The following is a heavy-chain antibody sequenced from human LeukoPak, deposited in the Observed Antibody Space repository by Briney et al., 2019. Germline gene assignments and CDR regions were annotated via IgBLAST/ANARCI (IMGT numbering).Heavy chain of an antibody. CDR3: ARDWMDSSSWFRWYFDL. CDR1: GSSFSSSY. D-gene: IGHD6-13*01. CDR2: IYASGST. Sequence: SETLSLTCTVSGSSFSSSYWSWIRQPAGKGLGWIGRIYASGSTNYNPSFKSRITMSVDTSKNHFSLNLSSVTAADTAVYYCARDWMDSSSWFRWYFDLWGRGTLVIVSS. V-gene: IGHV4-4*07. J-gene: IGHJ2*01.